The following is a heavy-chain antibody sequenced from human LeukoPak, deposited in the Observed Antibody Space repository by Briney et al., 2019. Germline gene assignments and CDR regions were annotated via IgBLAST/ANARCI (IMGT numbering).Heavy chain of an antibody. J-gene: IGHJ6*03. CDR2: MNPNSGNT. V-gene: IGHV1-8*01. Sequence: GASVKVSCKASGYTFTSYDINWVRQATGQGLEWMGWMNPNSGNTGYAQKFQGRVTMTRNTSISTAYMELSSLRSEDTAVYADVVGVAVVAATRVSYYYYYYMDVWGKGTTVTISS. CDR1: GYTFTSYD. D-gene: IGHD2-15*01. CDR3: VVGVAVVAATRVSYYYYYYMDV.